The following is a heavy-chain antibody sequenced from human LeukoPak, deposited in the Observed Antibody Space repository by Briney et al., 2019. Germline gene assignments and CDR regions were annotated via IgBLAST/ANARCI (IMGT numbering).Heavy chain of an antibody. D-gene: IGHD3-10*01. CDR3: ARGHGSGSYYMN. J-gene: IGHJ4*02. CDR1: GGSFSGYY. CDR2: INRSGDT. Sequence: SETLSLTCAVYGGSFSGYYWSWIRQPPGKGLEWIGEINRSGDTSYNPSLKSRVIISVDTSKNQFSLKLNSVTAADTAVYYCARGHGSGSYYMNWGQGTLVTVSS. V-gene: IGHV4-34*01.